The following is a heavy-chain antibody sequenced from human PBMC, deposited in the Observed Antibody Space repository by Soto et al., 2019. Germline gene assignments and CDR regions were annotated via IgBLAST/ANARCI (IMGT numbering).Heavy chain of an antibody. V-gene: IGHV4-39*01. D-gene: IGHD3-22*01. CDR1: GGSISSSSYY. J-gene: IGHJ4*02. Sequence: QLQLQESGPGLVKPSETLSLTCTVSGGSISSSSYYWGWIRQPPGKGLEWIGSIYYSGSTYYNPSLKSRVTISVDTSKNQFSLKLSSVTAADTAVYYCARPHRIGGYFDYWGQGTLVTVSS. CDR2: IYYSGST. CDR3: ARPHRIGGYFDY.